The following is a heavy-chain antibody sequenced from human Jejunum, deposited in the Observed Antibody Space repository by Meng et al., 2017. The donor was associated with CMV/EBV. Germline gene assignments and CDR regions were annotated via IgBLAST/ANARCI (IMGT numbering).Heavy chain of an antibody. CDR1: GYTFTGYY. Sequence: RLMRPGAEVTNPGASWKFSCKASGYTFTGYYMHWVRQAPGQGLERMGRINPNSGATEYAQNFQGRVTMTRDTSISTAYMELSRLRSDDTAVYYCARDSRHCTSASCYSWYFDLWGRGTLVTVSS. CDR3: ARDSRHCTSASCYSWYFDL. D-gene: IGHD2-2*02. CDR2: INPNSGAT. J-gene: IGHJ2*01. V-gene: IGHV1-2*06.